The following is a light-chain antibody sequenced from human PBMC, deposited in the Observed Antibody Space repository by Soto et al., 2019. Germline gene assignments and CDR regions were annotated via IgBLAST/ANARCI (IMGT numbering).Light chain of an antibody. CDR1: QSVSSN. Sequence: EIVMTQSPATLSVSPGERATLSCRASQSVSSNLAWYQQKPGQSPRLLMYGASTGATGIPARFSGSGSGTEFTLTISSLQSEDYAIYYCQQYNYWTWTFGQGTKVDI. CDR2: GAS. J-gene: IGKJ1*01. V-gene: IGKV3D-15*01. CDR3: QQYNYWTWT.